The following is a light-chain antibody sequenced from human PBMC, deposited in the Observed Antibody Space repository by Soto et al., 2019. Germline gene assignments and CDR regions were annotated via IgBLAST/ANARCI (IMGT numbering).Light chain of an antibody. J-gene: IGKJ3*01. Sequence: DLEMTQSPSSLSASIGDRVTITCRASQTIGTYLNWFQQKPGKAPKLLIYAASNLQSGVPSRFSGSGSGTDFTLIISSLQPDDFATYFCQESYSVPLFTFGPGTKVDVK. CDR1: QTIGTY. CDR3: QESYSVPLFT. V-gene: IGKV1-39*01. CDR2: AAS.